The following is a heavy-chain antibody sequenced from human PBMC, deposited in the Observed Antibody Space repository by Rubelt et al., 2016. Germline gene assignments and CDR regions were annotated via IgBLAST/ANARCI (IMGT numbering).Heavy chain of an antibody. CDR3: ARDLGYLKDY. CDR1: GFTFSGYW. Sequence: EVQLLESGGGLVQPGGSLRLSCAAAGFTFSGYWMHWVRQVPGKGLVWVSRINSDGSSTSYADSVKGRFTISRDNAKDALYLQMNSLRAEDTAVYYCARDLGYLKDYWGQGTLVTVSS. D-gene: IGHD2-15*01. CDR2: INSDGSST. V-gene: IGHV3-74*01. J-gene: IGHJ4*02.